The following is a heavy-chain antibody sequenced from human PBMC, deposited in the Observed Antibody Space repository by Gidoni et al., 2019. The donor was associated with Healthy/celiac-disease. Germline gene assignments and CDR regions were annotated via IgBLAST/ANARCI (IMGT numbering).Heavy chain of an antibody. Sequence: EVQLVEPGGGLVKPGGSLRLSCAASGFTFSSYSMNWVRQAPGKGLEWVSSISSSSSYIYYADSVKGRFTISRDNAKNSLYLQMNSLRAEDTAVYYCARDGPPGRDGYFGYWGQGTLVTVSS. J-gene: IGHJ4*02. CDR3: ARDGPPGRDGYFGY. D-gene: IGHD2-15*01. V-gene: IGHV3-21*01. CDR2: ISSSSSYI. CDR1: GFTFSSYS.